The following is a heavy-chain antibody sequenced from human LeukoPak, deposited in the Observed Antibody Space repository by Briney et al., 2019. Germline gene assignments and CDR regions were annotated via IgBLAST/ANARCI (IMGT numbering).Heavy chain of an antibody. V-gene: IGHV1-18*01. J-gene: IGHJ5*02. Sequence: GASVKVSCKASGYTFTSYGISWVRQAPGQGLEWMGWISAYNGNTNYAQKLQGRVTMTTDTSTSTAYMELRSLRSDDTAVYYCAREDLIPATFSDPTLDPWGQGTLVTVSS. CDR2: ISAYNGNT. D-gene: IGHD3-3*01. CDR3: AREDLIPATFSDPTLDP. CDR1: GYTFTSYG.